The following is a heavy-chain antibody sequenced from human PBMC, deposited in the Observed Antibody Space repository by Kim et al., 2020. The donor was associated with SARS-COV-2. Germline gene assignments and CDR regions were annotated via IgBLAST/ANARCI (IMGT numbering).Heavy chain of an antibody. V-gene: IGHV3-21*01. D-gene: IGHD6-19*01. J-gene: IGHJ6*02. Sequence: YAGSVEGRFTIAGDNAKNSLDLQMNSLRAEDTAVYYCARSLVGLAYGMDVWGQGTTVTVSS. CDR3: ARSLVGLAYGMDV.